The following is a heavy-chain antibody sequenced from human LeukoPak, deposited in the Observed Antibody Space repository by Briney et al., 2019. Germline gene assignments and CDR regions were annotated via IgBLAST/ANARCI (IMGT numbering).Heavy chain of an antibody. Sequence: GSLRLSCAASGFTFNNYAMSWVRQAPGKGLEGVSFITDSGGSTYYADSVKGRFTISRDSSKNTLSLQMNSLRAEDTGVYYCAKSSTSQRGYYGLDVWGQGTTVTVSS. CDR1: GFTFNNYA. CDR2: ITDSGGST. V-gene: IGHV3-23*01. CDR3: AKSSTSQRGYYGLDV. J-gene: IGHJ6*02. D-gene: IGHD6-25*01.